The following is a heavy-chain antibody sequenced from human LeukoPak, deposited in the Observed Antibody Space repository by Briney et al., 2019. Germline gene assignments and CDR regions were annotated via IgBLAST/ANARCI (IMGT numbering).Heavy chain of an antibody. J-gene: IGHJ4*02. V-gene: IGHV1-8*01. CDR1: GYTFTSYD. D-gene: IGHD6-19*01. Sequence: GASVKVSCKASGYTFTSYDINWVRQATGQGLEWMGWMNPNSGNTGYAQKFQGRVTMTRNTSISTAYMELSSLRSDDTAVYYCARSESSGWCGDYWGQGTLVTVSS. CDR3: ARSESSGWCGDY. CDR2: MNPNSGNT.